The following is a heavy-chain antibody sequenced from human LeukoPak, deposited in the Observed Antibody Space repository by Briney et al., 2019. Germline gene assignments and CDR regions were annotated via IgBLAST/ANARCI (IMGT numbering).Heavy chain of an antibody. D-gene: IGHD3-3*01. CDR2: INPNSGGT. CDR1: GYTFTGYY. J-gene: IGHJ4*02. Sequence: ASVKVSCKASGYTFTGYYMHWVRQAPGQGLEWMGWINPNSGGTNYAQKFQGRVTMTRDTSISTAYMELSRLRSDDTAVYYCARSPGHYDFWSGYYYYFGYWGQGTLVTVSS. V-gene: IGHV1-2*02. CDR3: ARSPGHYDFWSGYYYYFGY.